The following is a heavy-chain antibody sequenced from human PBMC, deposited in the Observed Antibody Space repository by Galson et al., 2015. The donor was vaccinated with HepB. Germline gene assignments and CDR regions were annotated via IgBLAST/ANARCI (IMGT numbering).Heavy chain of an antibody. CDR1: GGSVSSPSSA. CDR2: IYNFGRT. V-gene: IGHV4-61*01. D-gene: IGHD5-18*01. CDR3: ARDQEAMASRYFDL. J-gene: IGHJ2*01. Sequence: LTCTVSGGSVSSPSSAWSWIRQPPGKGLEWIGYIYNFGRTYYSPSLKSRVTISIDTSKNQISLELRSVTAADTAVYYCARDQEAMASRYFDLWGRGTLVTVSS.